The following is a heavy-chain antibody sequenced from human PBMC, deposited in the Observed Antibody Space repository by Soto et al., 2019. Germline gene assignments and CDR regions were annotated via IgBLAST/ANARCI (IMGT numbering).Heavy chain of an antibody. V-gene: IGHV4-59*11. J-gene: IGHJ6*02. CDR2: IHYSGST. Sequence: SETLSLTCTISGASIGSLYWSWVRQPPGKGLEWIGYIHYSGSTNYNPSLKSRVTILVDTSKNQFSLRLSSVTAADTAVYYCARGGWSMDVWGQGTTVTVSS. D-gene: IGHD2-15*01. CDR3: ARGGWSMDV. CDR1: GASIGSLY.